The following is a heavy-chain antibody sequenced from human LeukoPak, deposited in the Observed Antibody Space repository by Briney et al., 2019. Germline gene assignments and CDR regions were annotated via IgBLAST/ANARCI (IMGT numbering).Heavy chain of an antibody. J-gene: IGHJ4*02. CDR1: GYTFTSYD. V-gene: IGHV1-8*01. CDR2: MNPNSGNT. D-gene: IGHD2-2*01. Sequence: GASVKVSCKASGYTFTSYDINWVRQATGQGLEWMGWMNPNSGNTGYAQKFQGRVTMTRNTSISTAYMELSSLRSEDTAVYYCARVRYCSSTSCPRTRGHLFDYWGQGTLVTVSS. CDR3: ARVRYCSSTSCPRTRGHLFDY.